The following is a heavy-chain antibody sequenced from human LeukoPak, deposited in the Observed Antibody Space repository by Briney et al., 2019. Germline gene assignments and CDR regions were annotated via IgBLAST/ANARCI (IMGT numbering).Heavy chain of an antibody. CDR3: AREGGSSSSSWFDP. V-gene: IGHV3-72*01. CDR2: TRNKANSYTT. CDR1: GFTFSSYG. D-gene: IGHD6-6*01. J-gene: IGHJ5*02. Sequence: GRSLRLSCAASGFTFSSYGMHWVRQAPGKGLEWVGRTRNKANSYTTEYAASVKGRFTISRDDSKNSLYLQMNSLKTEDTAVYYCAREGGSSSSSWFDPWGQGTLVTVSS.